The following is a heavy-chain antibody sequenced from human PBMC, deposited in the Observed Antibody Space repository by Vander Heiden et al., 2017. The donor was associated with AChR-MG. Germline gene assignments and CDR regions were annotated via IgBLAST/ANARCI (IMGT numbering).Heavy chain of an antibody. CDR3: TSAIYDFWSGGDQLY. V-gene: IGHV3-73*02. CDR2: IRSKANSYAT. D-gene: IGHD3-3*01. Sequence: EVQLVESGGGLVQPGGSLKLSCAASGFTFSGSAMHWVRQASGKGLEWVGRIRSKANSYATAYAASVKGRFTISRDDSKNTAYLQMNSLKTEDTAVYYCTSAIYDFWSGGDQLYWGQGTLVTVSS. J-gene: IGHJ4*02. CDR1: GFTFSGSA.